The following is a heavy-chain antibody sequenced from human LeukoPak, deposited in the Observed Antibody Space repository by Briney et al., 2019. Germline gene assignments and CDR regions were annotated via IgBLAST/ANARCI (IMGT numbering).Heavy chain of an antibody. CDR2: ISGSGGST. D-gene: IGHD3-22*01. J-gene: IGHJ3*02. V-gene: IGHV3-23*01. CDR3: ARAGTYDSSGFDAPDI. Sequence: PGGSLRLSCAASGFTFSSYAMSWVRQAPGKGLEWVSAISGSGGSTYYADSVKGQFTISRDNSKNTLYLQMNSLRAEDTAVYYCARAGTYDSSGFDAPDIWGQGTMVTVSS. CDR1: GFTFSSYA.